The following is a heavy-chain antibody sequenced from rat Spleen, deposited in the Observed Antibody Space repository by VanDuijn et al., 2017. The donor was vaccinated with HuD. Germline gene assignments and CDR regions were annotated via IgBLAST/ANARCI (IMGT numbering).Heavy chain of an antibody. J-gene: IGHJ3*01. Sequence: EVQLVESGGGLVQPGRSLKLSCAASGFTFSDYAMTWIRQAPTKGLEWVASISPTGGSTHYRDSVKGRFTISRDNAESTLYLQMDSLRSEDTATYYCARSDGVHYFLPFADWGQGSLVTVSS. CDR1: GFTFSDYA. CDR2: ISPTGGST. CDR3: ARSDGVHYFLPFAD. V-gene: IGHV5-19*01. D-gene: IGHD1-12*02.